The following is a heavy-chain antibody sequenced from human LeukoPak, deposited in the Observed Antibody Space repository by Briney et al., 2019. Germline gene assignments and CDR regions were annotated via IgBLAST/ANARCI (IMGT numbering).Heavy chain of an antibody. V-gene: IGHV3-66*01. D-gene: IGHD5-24*01. J-gene: IGHJ4*02. CDR1: GFTVTSNY. CDR2: IYSGGGA. CDR3: ARGPDGFFDY. Sequence: GGSLRLSCAASGFTVTSNYMSWVRQAPGKGLERVSIIYSGGGAYYADSVKGRFTISRDNSRNTLFLQMNNLRAEDTAVYYCARGPDGFFDYWGQGTLVTVSS.